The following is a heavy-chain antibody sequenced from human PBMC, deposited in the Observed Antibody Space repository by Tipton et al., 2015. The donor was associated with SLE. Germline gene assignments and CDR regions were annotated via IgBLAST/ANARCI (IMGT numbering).Heavy chain of an antibody. J-gene: IGHJ6*02. CDR2: IYNSGTS. D-gene: IGHD2-21*02. CDR3: ARGMVTWRGAIVGVDV. V-gene: IGHV4-61*09. CDR1: GGSVRSGSYY. Sequence: TLSLTCTVSGGSVRSGSYYWTWIRQPAGKGLEWIGNIYNSGTSHYSPYQRGRVTISLDSSKNQFSLRLSSVTAADTAVYYCARGMVTWRGAIVGVDVWGQGTTVNVSS.